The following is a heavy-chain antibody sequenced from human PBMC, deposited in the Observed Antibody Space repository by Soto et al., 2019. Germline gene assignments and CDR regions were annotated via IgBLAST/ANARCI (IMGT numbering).Heavy chain of an antibody. D-gene: IGHD3-22*01. V-gene: IGHV3-30-3*01. Sequence: PGGSLRLSCAASGFTFSSYAMHWVRQAPSKGLERVAVISYDGSNKYYADSVKGRFTISRDNSKNTLYLQMNSLRAEDTAVYYCARGGTDYYDSSGYYPYNWFDPWGQGTLVTVSS. CDR1: GFTFSSYA. J-gene: IGHJ5*02. CDR2: ISYDGSNK. CDR3: ARGGTDYYDSSGYYPYNWFDP.